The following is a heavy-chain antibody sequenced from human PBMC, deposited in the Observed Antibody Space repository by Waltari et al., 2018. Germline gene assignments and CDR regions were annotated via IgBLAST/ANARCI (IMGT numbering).Heavy chain of an antibody. V-gene: IGHV1-2*06. CDR1: GYTFTGYY. Sequence: QVQLVQSGAEVKKPGASVKVSCKASGYTFTGYYMHWVRPAPGQGLEWMGRSNPNRGGTNDAQKFQGSVTMTRDTSISTAYMELSRLRSDDAAVYYCARDEAVRGVIPFDYWGQGTLVTVSS. J-gene: IGHJ4*02. CDR2: SNPNRGGT. CDR3: ARDEAVRGVIPFDY. D-gene: IGHD3-10*01.